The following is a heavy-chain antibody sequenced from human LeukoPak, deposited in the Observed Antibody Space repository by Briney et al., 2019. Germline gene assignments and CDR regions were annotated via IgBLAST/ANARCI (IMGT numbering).Heavy chain of an antibody. Sequence: PGRSLRLSCAASGFTFSSYGMHWVRQAPGKGLEWVAVIWYDGSNKNYADSVKGRFTISRDNSKNTLYLQMNSLRAEDTAVYYCARGKGSGSPSDFVYWGQGTLVTVSS. D-gene: IGHD3-10*01. CDR3: ARGKGSGSPSDFVY. J-gene: IGHJ4*02. CDR1: GFTFSSYG. CDR2: IWYDGSNK. V-gene: IGHV3-33*01.